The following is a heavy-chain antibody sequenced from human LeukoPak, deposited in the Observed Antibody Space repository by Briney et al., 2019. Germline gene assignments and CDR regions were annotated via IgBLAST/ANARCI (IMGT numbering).Heavy chain of an antibody. J-gene: IGHJ6*02. CDR3: ARPRTSSGQTYYYYYYGMDV. CDR2: ISGDGGST. V-gene: IGHV3-43*02. Sequence: GGSLRLSCAASGFTFDDYAMHWVRQAPGKGLEWVSFISGDGGSTYYADSVKGRFTISRDNSKNSLFLQMNSLRTEDTALYYRARPRTSSGQTYYYYYYGMDVWAKGPRSPSR. D-gene: IGHD6-19*01. CDR1: GFTFDDYA.